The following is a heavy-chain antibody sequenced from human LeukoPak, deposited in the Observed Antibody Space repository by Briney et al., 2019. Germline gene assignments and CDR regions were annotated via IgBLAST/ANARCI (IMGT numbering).Heavy chain of an antibody. CDR3: ARRAVADAFDI. CDR1: GGSISSGSYY. Sequence: TLSLTCTVSGGSISSGSYYWSWIRQPAGKGLEWIGRIYTSGSTNYNPSLKSRVTMSVDTSKNQFSLKLSSVTAADTAVYYCARRAVADAFDIWGQGTMVTVSS. J-gene: IGHJ3*02. V-gene: IGHV4-61*02. D-gene: IGHD6-19*01. CDR2: IYTSGST.